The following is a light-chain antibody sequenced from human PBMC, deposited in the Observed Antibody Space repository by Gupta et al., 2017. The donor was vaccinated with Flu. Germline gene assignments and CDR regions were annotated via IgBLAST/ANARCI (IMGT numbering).Light chain of an antibody. CDR1: SGDVGGYNN. CDR2: EVS. CDR3: TSYRSGSAFYV. V-gene: IGLV2-14*01. J-gene: IGLJ1*01. Sequence: QSALTQPASVSGSPGQSITISCTGTSGDVGGYNNVSWYQQHPGKAPKLMIYEVSNRPSGVSNRFSGSKSGNTASLAISGLQAEDEADYYCTSYRSGSAFYVFGTGTKVTVL.